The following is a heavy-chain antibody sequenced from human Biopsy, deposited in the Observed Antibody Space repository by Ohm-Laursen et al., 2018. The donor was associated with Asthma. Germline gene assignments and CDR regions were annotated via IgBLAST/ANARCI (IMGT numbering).Heavy chain of an antibody. V-gene: IGHV2-70*04. Sequence: STQTLTLTCSSSGFSPSSSGANVNWIRQPPGKALEWLARIDWEEDKFYSTSLRTRLTISEGSSEDQVVLTMTNMGPVDTATYYCTRHNDYWGPGILVTVSS. CDR2: IDWEEDK. CDR1: GFSPSSSGAN. D-gene: IGHD1-14*01. CDR3: TRHNDY. J-gene: IGHJ4*02.